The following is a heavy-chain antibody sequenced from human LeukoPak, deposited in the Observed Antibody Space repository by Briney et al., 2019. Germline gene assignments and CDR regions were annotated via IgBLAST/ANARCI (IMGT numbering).Heavy chain of an antibody. J-gene: IGHJ4*02. Sequence: PGGSLRLSCAASGFTFSSYAMSWVRQAPGEGLEWVTAIRGSGGSTYYADAVKGRFTISRDNSKNTLYLQMNSLRVEDTAVYYCARVGGSGWYCDCWGQGTLVTVSS. CDR2: IRGSGGST. CDR1: GFTFSSYA. CDR3: ARVGGSGWYCDC. V-gene: IGHV3-23*01. D-gene: IGHD6-19*01.